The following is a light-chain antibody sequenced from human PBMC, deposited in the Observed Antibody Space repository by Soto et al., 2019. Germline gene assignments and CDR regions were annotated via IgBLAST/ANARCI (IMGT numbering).Light chain of an antibody. CDR2: GVS. CDR1: RSDIGSYNY. CDR3: ISYTGSSTSYV. V-gene: IGLV2-14*01. Sequence: QSALTQPASVSGSPGQSITISCSGIRSDIGSYNYVAWYQQFPGKTPKILIYGVSNRPSGVSSRFSGSKSGNTASLTISGLQAEDEADYYCISYTGSSTSYVFGSGTKATVL. J-gene: IGLJ1*01.